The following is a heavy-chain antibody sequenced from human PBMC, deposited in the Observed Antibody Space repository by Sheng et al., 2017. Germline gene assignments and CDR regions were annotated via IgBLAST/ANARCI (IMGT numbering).Heavy chain of an antibody. CDR1: GFTVSSNY. Sequence: EVQLEESGGGLIQPGGSLRLSCVASGFTVSSNYMNWVRQAPGKGLEWVSVIYSGGSTYYTDSVKGRFTISRDNSKNTLYLQMNSLRAEDTAVYYCARAHGSSLYFDFWGQGTLVTVSS. CDR2: IYSGGST. V-gene: IGHV3-53*01. D-gene: IGHD1-26*01. CDR3: ARAHGSSLYFDF. J-gene: IGHJ4*02.